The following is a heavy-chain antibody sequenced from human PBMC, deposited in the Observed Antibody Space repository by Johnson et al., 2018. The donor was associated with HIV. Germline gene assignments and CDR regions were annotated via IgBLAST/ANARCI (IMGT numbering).Heavy chain of an antibody. CDR3: ARNWAAGIAAATMWWHAFDI. CDR1: GFTFSRCG. V-gene: IGHV3-33*05. D-gene: IGHD6-13*01. Sequence: QVQLVESGGGVVQPGGSLRLSCAASGFTFSRCGMHWVRQAPGKGLEWVAFISYDGSNQYYADSVKGRFTISRDNSKNTLYLHMNNLRAEDTAVYYGARNWAAGIAAATMWWHAFDIWGQGTMVTVSS. J-gene: IGHJ3*02. CDR2: ISYDGSNQ.